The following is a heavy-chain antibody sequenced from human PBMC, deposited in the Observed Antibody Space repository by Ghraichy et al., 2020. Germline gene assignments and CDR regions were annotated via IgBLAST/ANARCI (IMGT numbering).Heavy chain of an antibody. J-gene: IGHJ4*02. D-gene: IGHD3-3*01. CDR3: ARDPGYDFWSGYYTFDY. CDR1: GYSFSDYY. Sequence: ASVKVSCKTSGYSFSDYYIHWVRQAPGQGPEWMGWINPNSGSTKYAQRFQGRVTMTRDASISTAYMELSSLRSDDTAVYYCARDPGYDFWSGYYTFDYWGQGNVVAVSS. CDR2: INPNSGST. V-gene: IGHV1-2*02.